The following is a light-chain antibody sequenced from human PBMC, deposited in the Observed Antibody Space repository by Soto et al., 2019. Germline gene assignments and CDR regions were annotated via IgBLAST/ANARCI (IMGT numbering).Light chain of an antibody. J-gene: IGKJ5*01. CDR3: QQRHMWPIT. V-gene: IGKV3-11*01. Sequence: EVVLTQSRVTLSLSPGERATLSCRASQSFRCLLAWYQQKPGQAPRLLIYYAYNRATGIPPRFSGSGSGTAFTLTISSLAPEDSADSYCQQRHMWPITFRQGTRLEIK. CDR1: QSFRCL. CDR2: YAY.